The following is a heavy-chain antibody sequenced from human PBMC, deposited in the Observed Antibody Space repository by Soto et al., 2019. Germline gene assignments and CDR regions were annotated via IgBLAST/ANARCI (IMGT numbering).Heavy chain of an antibody. J-gene: IGHJ4*02. V-gene: IGHV3-74*01. CDR3: ASDNNGLHY. CDR1: GLIFSNYK. Sequence: EVQLVESGGGFVQPGGSLRLSCAASGLIFSNYKMHWVRQAPGKGLVWVSRINTDRSITDYAYSVNGRLTVSRHNAKNTMYLQMNSLTADDTAEYYYASDNNGLHYCGQVSLFTV. CDR2: INTDRSIT. D-gene: IGHD2-8*01.